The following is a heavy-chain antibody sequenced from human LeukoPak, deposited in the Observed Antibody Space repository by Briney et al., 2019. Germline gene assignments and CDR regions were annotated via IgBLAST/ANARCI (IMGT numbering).Heavy chain of an antibody. CDR2: IYYSGST. CDR1: GGSISSSSYY. D-gene: IGHD3-22*01. Sequence: PSETLSLTCTVSGGSISSSSYYWGWIRQPPGKGLEWIGSIYYSGSTNYNPSLKSRVTMSVDTSKNQFSLKLSSVTAADTAVYYCAREGTLGGYDSSGYYLGPLYYYYYYMDIWGKGTTVTISS. CDR3: AREGTLGGYDSSGYYLGPLYYYYYYMDI. J-gene: IGHJ6*03. V-gene: IGHV4-39*07.